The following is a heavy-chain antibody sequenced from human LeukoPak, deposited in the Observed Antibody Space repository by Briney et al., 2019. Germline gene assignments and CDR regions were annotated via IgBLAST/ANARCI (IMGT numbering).Heavy chain of an antibody. J-gene: IGHJ4*02. V-gene: IGHV4-59*01. CDR2: IYYSGST. Sequence: PSETLSLTCTVSGGSISSYYWSWIRQPPGKGLEWIGYIYYSGSTNYNPSLKSRVTISVDTSKNQFSLKLSSVTAADTAVYYCARSCSSGSCYAWKFDYWGQGTLVTVSS. CDR3: ARSCSSGSCYAWKFDY. CDR1: GGSISSYY. D-gene: IGHD2-15*01.